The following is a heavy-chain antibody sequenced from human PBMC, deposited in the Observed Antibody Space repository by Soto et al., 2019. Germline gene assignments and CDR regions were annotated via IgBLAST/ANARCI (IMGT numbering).Heavy chain of an antibody. Sequence: SLRLSCAISGFSVSSNYLSWVRQAPGKGLEWVSVHYSGGSTYYADSVQGRFTISRDKSNNTLYLQMRRVRAEDTAVYFCARHRHPRGTVGATSPLDPWGQGTQVTVSS. CDR2: HYSGGST. D-gene: IGHD1-26*01. CDR3: ARHRHPRGTVGATSPLDP. CDR1: GFSVSSNY. J-gene: IGHJ5*02. V-gene: IGHV3-53*01.